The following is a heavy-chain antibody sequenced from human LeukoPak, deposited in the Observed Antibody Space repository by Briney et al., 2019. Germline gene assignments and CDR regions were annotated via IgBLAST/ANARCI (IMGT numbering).Heavy chain of an antibody. Sequence: PGGSLRLSCAASGFTFSTYALHWVRQAPGKGLEWVSFIHSDGSNKYYAHSVKGRFTISRDNSKNTLYLQMNSLRAEDTAVYYCANSRAFLEWKPFDYWGQGTLVTVSS. CDR3: ANSRAFLEWKPFDY. V-gene: IGHV3-30*02. D-gene: IGHD3-3*01. J-gene: IGHJ4*02. CDR1: GFTFSTYA. CDR2: IHSDGSNK.